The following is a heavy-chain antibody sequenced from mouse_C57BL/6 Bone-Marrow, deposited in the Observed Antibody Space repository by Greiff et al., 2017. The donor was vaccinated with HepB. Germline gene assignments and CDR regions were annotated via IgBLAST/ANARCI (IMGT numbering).Heavy chain of an antibody. D-gene: IGHD1-1*01. J-gene: IGHJ1*03. CDR2: INPNNGGT. Sequence: VQLQQSGPELVKPGASVKIPCKASGYTFTDYNMDWVKQSHGKSLEWIGDINPNNGGTIYNQKFKGKATLTVDKSSSTAYMELRSLTSEDTAVYYCARSPYYYGSRGWYFDVWGTGTTVTVSS. CDR1: GYTFTDYN. V-gene: IGHV1-18*01. CDR3: ARSPYYYGSRGWYFDV.